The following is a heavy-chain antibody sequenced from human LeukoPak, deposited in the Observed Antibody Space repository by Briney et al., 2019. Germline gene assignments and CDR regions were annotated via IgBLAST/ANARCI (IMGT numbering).Heavy chain of an antibody. CDR2: ISSSSFYI. CDR1: GFTFSSYG. V-gene: IGHV3-21*01. J-gene: IGHJ6*03. D-gene: IGHD1-26*01. Sequence: GGSLRLSCDASGFTFSSYGMKWVRQAPGKGLEWVSSISSSSFYIYYADSVKGRFTVSRDNSKNTLYLQMNSLRAEDTAVYYCAKDSYGPATTGTGYMDVWGKGTTVTVSS. CDR3: AKDSYGPATTGTGYMDV.